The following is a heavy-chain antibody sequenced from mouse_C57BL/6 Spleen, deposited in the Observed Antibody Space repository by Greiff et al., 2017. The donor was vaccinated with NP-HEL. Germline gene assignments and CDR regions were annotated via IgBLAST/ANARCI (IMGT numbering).Heavy chain of an antibody. J-gene: IGHJ1*03. V-gene: IGHV5-17*01. CDR1: GFTFSDYG. CDR2: IRSGSSTI. CDR3: ARRGCSRSYWYFDV. Sequence: EVMLVESGGGLVKPGGSLKLSCAASGFTFSDYGMHWVRQAPEKGLEWVAYIRSGSSTIYYAETVKGRFTFSRDNAKNTLFLQMTSLRSEDTAMYYCARRGCSRSYWYFDVWGTGTTVTVSS. D-gene: IGHD1-1*01.